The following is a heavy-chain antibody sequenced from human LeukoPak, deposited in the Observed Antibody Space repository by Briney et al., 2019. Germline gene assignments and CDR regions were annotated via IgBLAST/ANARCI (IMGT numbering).Heavy chain of an antibody. CDR1: GFTFSSYS. CDR2: ISSSSSYI. J-gene: IGHJ6*04. V-gene: IGHV3-21*01. CDR3: AREDGYSYGLERDYYYGMGV. D-gene: IGHD5-18*01. Sequence: GGSLRLSCAASGFTFSSYSMNWVRQAPGKGLEWVSSISSSSSYIYYADSVKGRFTISRDNAKTSLYLQMNRLRAEDTAVYYCAREDGYSYGLERDYYYGMGVWGKGTTVTVSS.